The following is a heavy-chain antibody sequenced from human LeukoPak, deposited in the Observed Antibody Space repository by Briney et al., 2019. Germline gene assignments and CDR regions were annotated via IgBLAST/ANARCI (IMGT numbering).Heavy chain of an antibody. CDR3: ARGLVAVGAIYY. V-gene: IGHV1-2*02. CDR1: GYTFTGYY. D-gene: IGHD1-26*01. CDR2: INPNSGGT. Sequence: ASVKVSCKASGYTFTGYYMHWVRQAPGQGLEWMGWINPNSGGTNYAQKFQGRVTMTRDTSIRTAYMEPSRLRSDDTAVYFCARGLVAVGAIYYWGQGTLVTVSS. J-gene: IGHJ4*02.